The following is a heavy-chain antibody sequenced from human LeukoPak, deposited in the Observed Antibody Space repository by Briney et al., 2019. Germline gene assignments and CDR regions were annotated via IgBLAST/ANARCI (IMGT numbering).Heavy chain of an antibody. CDR2: LNSDGSST. V-gene: IGHV3-74*01. J-gene: IGHJ6*02. CDR3: ARDYTDSERYYYYGMDV. CDR1: GFTFSSYC. D-gene: IGHD3-16*01. Sequence: GGSLRLSCAAYGFTFSSYCMHWVRQAPGKGLVWVSRLNSDGSSTSYADSLKGRFTISRDNAKNTLYLQMNSLRAEDTAVYYCARDYTDSERYYYYGMDVWGQGTTVTVSS.